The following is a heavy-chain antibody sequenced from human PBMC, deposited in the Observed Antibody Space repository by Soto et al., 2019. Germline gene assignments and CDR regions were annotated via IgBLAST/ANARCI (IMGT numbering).Heavy chain of an antibody. CDR3: ARGTSSGYYYMDV. J-gene: IGHJ6*03. CDR1: GFTFSSYD. Sequence: EVQLVESGGGLVQPGGSLRLSCAASGFTFSSYDMHWVRQATGKGLEWVSAIGTAGDTYYPGSVKGRFTISRENAKNSLYLQMNSLRAGDTAAYYCARGTSSGYYYMDVWGKGTTVTVSS. D-gene: IGHD6-19*01. CDR2: IGTAGDT. V-gene: IGHV3-13*01.